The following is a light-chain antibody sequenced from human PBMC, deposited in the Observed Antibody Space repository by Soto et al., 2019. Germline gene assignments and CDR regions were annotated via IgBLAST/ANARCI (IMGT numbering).Light chain of an antibody. Sequence: QSVLTQSSSASASLGSSVKLTCTLSSGHSSYIIAWHQQQPGKAPRYLMKPEGSGSYNKGSGVPDRFSGSSSGADRYLTISNLQSEDEADYYCETWDSNTLVFGGGTKLTVL. V-gene: IGLV4-60*03. J-gene: IGLJ2*01. CDR1: SGHSSYI. CDR2: PEGSGSY. CDR3: ETWDSNTLV.